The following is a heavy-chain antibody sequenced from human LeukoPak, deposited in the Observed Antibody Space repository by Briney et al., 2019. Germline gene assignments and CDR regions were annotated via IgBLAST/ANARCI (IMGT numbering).Heavy chain of an antibody. D-gene: IGHD6-13*01. CDR1: GSSITAFY. V-gene: IGHV4-59*08. CDR3: ARPAKGAIASGGTPHWYFDL. Sequence: PSETLSLTCNVSGSSITAFYWSWIRQSPGKGLEWIGSFQYGGNSKYNPSLNSRVTISADTSKNQFSLKLKSVTAADTAVYYCARPAKGAIASGGTPHWYFDLWGRGTLVTVSS. CDR2: FQYGGNS. J-gene: IGHJ2*01.